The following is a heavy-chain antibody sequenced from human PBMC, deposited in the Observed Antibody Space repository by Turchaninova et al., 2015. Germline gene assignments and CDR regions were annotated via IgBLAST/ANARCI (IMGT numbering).Heavy chain of an antibody. CDR3: ARDLEPHDAFDI. CDR2: ISVSGSYI. CDR1: GFTFSSYS. J-gene: IGHJ3*02. Sequence: EVQLVESGGGLVKPGGSLRLSCAASGFTFSSYSMKWVRQAPGTGLGWVSSISVSGSYIKYAAAVKGRFTSSRDNAKNSLYRQMNSRRAEDTAVYYGARDLEPHDAFDIWGQGTMVTVSS. V-gene: IGHV3-21*01.